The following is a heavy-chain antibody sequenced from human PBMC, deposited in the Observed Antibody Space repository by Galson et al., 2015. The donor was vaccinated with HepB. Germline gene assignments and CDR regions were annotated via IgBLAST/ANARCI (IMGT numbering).Heavy chain of an antibody. V-gene: IGHV3-23*01. CDR2: ISGTGGST. CDR3: AKDLATYDSSGY. Sequence: SLRLSCAASGFTFSNYAMSWVRQAPGKGLEWVPGISGTGGSTYYADSVKGRFTISRDNSKNTLYLQMDSLRAEDTAVYYCAKDLATYDSSGYWGQGTLVTVSS. D-gene: IGHD3-22*01. CDR1: GFTFSNYA. J-gene: IGHJ4*02.